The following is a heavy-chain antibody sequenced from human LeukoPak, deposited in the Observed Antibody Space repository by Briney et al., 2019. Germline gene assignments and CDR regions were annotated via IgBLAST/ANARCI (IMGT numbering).Heavy chain of an antibody. Sequence: PGGSLRLSCAASGFTFSSYGMPWVRQAPGKGLEGGAVIWYDGSNKYYADSVKGRFTISRDNSKNTLYLQMTSLRAEDTAVYYCARDRMSWNYYDSSGYTHYYYYGMDVWGQGTTVTVSS. CDR2: IWYDGSNK. CDR1: GFTFSSYG. J-gene: IGHJ6*02. CDR3: ARDRMSWNYYDSSGYTHYYYYGMDV. D-gene: IGHD3-22*01. V-gene: IGHV3-33*01.